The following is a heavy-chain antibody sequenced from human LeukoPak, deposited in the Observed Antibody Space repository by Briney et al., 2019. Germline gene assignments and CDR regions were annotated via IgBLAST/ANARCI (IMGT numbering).Heavy chain of an antibody. Sequence: GGSLRLSCAASGFIFSNYGMYWVRQAPGKGLEWVAFIRYDGSNKYYADSVKGRFTISRDNSNNTLYLQMNSLRAEDTAVYYCAKEPNRYYYDSSPYFDYWGQGTLVTVSS. J-gene: IGHJ4*02. CDR3: AKEPNRYYYDSSPYFDY. CDR2: IRYDGSNK. D-gene: IGHD3-22*01. V-gene: IGHV3-30*02. CDR1: GFIFSNYG.